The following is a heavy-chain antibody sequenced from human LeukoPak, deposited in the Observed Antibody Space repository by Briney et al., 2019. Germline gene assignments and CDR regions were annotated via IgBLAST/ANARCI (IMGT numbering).Heavy chain of an antibody. CDR3: ARDAYYYDSSGSSIFDY. J-gene: IGHJ4*02. Sequence: PSETLSLTCTVSGVSISSYYWSWIRQPPGKGLEWIGYIYYSGSTNYNPSLKSRVTISVDTSKNQFSLQLTSVTAADTAVYYCARDAYYYDSSGSSIFDYWGQGTPVTVSS. D-gene: IGHD3-22*01. CDR1: GVSISSYY. V-gene: IGHV4-59*01. CDR2: IYYSGST.